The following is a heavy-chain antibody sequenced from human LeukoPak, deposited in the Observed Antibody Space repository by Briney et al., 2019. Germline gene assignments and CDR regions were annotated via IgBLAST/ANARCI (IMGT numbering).Heavy chain of an antibody. CDR3: ATSEDFWSSYTIDF. J-gene: IGHJ4*02. CDR2: ISGTSSTV. CDR1: GFTFRDSY. D-gene: IGHD3-3*01. V-gene: IGHV3-11*04. Sequence: GGSLRLSCSASGFTFRDSYMSWIRQAPGRGLEWISYISGTSSTVYYRGSVKGRFTISRDNAKNTLSLQMDRLTVEDTAVYYCATSEDFWSSYTIDFWGRGTLVTVSS.